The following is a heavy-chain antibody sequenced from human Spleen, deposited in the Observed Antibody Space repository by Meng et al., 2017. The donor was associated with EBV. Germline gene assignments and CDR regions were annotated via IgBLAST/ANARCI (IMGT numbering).Heavy chain of an antibody. CDR1: ETILTVSL. D-gene: IGHD3-16*01. V-gene: IGHV1-24*01. J-gene: IGHJ4*02. CDR3: ATGGGGAHDY. Sequence: QVQMEQYGAGGKKPGASVKGPVKVSETILTVSLKHWVRQAPGKGLEWMAGIDPEDGEKIYAQKFQGRVTMTEDMSTDMAYMELSSLRSEDTAVYYCATGGGGAHDYWGQGTLVTVSS. CDR2: IDPEDGEK.